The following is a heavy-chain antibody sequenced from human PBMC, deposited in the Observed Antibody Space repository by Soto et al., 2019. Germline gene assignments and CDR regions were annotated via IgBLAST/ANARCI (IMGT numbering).Heavy chain of an antibody. CDR3: AKDRNLVVVLTTFDY. V-gene: IGHV3-23*01. Sequence: PGGSLRLSCAASGFTFSSYAMSWVRQAPGKGLEWVSSLSGSGNSTYHADSVKGRFTISRDNSKNTLYLQMNSLRSEDTAVYYCAKDRNLVVVLTTFDYWGQGALVTSPQ. CDR2: LSGSGNST. CDR1: GFTFSSYA. J-gene: IGHJ4*02. D-gene: IGHD3-22*01.